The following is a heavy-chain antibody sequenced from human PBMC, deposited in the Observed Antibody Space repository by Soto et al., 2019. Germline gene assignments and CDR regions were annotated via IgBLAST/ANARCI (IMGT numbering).Heavy chain of an antibody. CDR3: ARGKLFRGVGT. D-gene: IGHD3-10*02. V-gene: IGHV1-18*01. CDR1: GYTFTSYG. Sequence: QVQLVQSGAEVKKPGASVKVSCKASGYTFTSYGISWVRQAPGQGLEWMGWISAYNGNTNYAQKLQGTVTRPTNTPTSTAYMELRSLRSDDTAVYSCARGKLFRGVGTWGQGTLVTVSS. CDR2: ISAYNGNT. J-gene: IGHJ5*02.